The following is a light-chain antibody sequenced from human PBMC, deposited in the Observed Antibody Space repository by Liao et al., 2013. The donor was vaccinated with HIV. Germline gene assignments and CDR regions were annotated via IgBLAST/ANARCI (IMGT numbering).Light chain of an antibody. J-gene: IGLJ2*01. V-gene: IGLV3-1*01. CDR1: KLGDRY. CDR3: QVWDSDSDDVV. Sequence: SYDLIQPPSVSVSPGQTASITCSGDKLGDRYTCWYQQKPGQAPVLVIHYDNGRPSGTPERFSGSNSGNTATLTISRVEXGDEADYSCQVWDSDSDDVVFGGGTKLTV. CDR2: YDN.